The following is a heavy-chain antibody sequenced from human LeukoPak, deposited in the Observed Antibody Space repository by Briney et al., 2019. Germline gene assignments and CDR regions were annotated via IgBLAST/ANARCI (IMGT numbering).Heavy chain of an antibody. CDR2: IIPIFGTA. CDR3: ARAGGRYSSSWPLTNFDY. D-gene: IGHD6-13*01. Sequence: ASVKVSCKASGGTFSSYAISWVRQAPGQGLEWMGGIIPIFGTANYAQKFQGRVTITADESTSTAYMELSSLRSEDTAVYYCARAGGRYSSSWPLTNFDYWGQGTLVTVSS. J-gene: IGHJ4*02. CDR1: GGTFSSYA. V-gene: IGHV1-69*13.